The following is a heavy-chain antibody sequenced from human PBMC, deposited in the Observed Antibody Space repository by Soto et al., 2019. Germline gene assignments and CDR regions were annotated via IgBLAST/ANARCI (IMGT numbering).Heavy chain of an antibody. V-gene: IGHV1-2*02. CDR1: GYIFTGYH. D-gene: IGHD3-3*01. J-gene: IGHJ5*02. CDR2: VNPNSGGT. CDR3: ARGGIFGVVIYWFDP. Sequence: GASVKVSCKASGYIFTGYHMHWVRQAPGQGLEWMGWVNPNSGGTKYAQKFQGRVTMTRDTSISTAYMELSSLRSDDTAVYYCARGGIFGVVIYWFDPWGQGTLVTVSS.